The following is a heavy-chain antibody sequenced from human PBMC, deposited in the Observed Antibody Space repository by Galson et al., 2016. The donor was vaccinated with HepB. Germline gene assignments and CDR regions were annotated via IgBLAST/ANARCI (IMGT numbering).Heavy chain of an antibody. D-gene: IGHD2/OR15-2a*01. CDR1: GYSFTGYW. CDR2: VYHDDSDT. Sequence: QSGAEVKKPGESLKISCKGSGYSFTGYWIAWVRQTPEKGLEFMGIVYHDDSDTLYSPSFQGQVTISADKSITTAYLQWSALKPSDTAMYYCARLRGSMGKRAGAAGFAYWGQGTLVTVSS. V-gene: IGHV5-51*03. CDR3: ARLRGSMGKRAGAAGFAY. J-gene: IGHJ4*02.